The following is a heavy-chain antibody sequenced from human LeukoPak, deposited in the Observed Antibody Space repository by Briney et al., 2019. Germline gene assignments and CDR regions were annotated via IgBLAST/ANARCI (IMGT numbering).Heavy chain of an antibody. CDR1: GFTFSSYS. J-gene: IGHJ6*02. Sequence: GGSLRLSCAASGFTFSSYSMNWVRQAPGKGLEWVSYISSSSGTVYYADSVKGRFTISRDNAKNSLYLQMSNLRAEDTAVYFCAGGGGLDVWGQGATVTVSS. D-gene: IGHD3-16*01. CDR2: ISSSSGTV. V-gene: IGHV3-48*01. CDR3: AGGGGLDV.